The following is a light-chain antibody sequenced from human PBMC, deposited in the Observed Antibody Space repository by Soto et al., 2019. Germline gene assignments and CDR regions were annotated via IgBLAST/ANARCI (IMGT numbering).Light chain of an antibody. V-gene: IGLV2-11*01. J-gene: IGLJ2*01. CDR2: DVT. CDR1: SSDVGKHNY. Sequence: QSALTQPRSVSGSPGQSVTISCTGTSSDVGKHNYVSWYQQRPGKAPKLMIFDVTERPSGVPDRFSGSKSGNTASLTISGLQAGDEADYYCCSYAGTYTLVFGGGTQLTVL. CDR3: CSYAGTYTLV.